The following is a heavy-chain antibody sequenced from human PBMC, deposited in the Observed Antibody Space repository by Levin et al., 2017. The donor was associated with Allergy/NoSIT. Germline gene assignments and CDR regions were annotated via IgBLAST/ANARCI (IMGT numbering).Heavy chain of an antibody. V-gene: IGHV3-23*01. CDR2: ITRFGGRT. CDR3: GREVGGPGWYSADY. J-gene: IGHJ4*02. CDR1: GFTFSNYA. D-gene: IGHD6-19*01. Sequence: GESLKISCAASGFTFSNYAISWVRQAPGKGLKWVSAITRFGGRTYYADSVKGRFTVSRDDSKNAVYLQMSSLRAEDTAVYYCGREVGGPGWYSADYWGQGTLVAVS.